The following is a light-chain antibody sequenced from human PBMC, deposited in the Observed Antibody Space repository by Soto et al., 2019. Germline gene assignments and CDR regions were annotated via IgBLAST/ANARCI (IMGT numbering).Light chain of an antibody. V-gene: IGKV3-20*01. CDR2: GAS. Sequence: EIVLTQSPGTLSLSPGERATLSCRASQSVRSSNLAWYQQKPGQAPRLLIYGASSRATGIPNRFSGSGSGTDFTLTISRLEPEDFAVYYCQRYGSSPSTFGQGTKVEIK. CDR1: QSVRSSN. J-gene: IGKJ1*01. CDR3: QRYGSSPST.